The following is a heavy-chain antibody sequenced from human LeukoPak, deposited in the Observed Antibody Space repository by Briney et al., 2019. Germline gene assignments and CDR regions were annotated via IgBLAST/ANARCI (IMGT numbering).Heavy chain of an antibody. Sequence: PSETLSLTCAVYGGSFSGYYWSWIRQPPGKGLEWIGEINHRGSTNYNPSLKSRVTISVDTSKNHFSLKLNSVTAADTAVYYCARDHLANLASRLFDPWGQGTLVTVSS. D-gene: IGHD3-3*01. CDR2: INHRGST. V-gene: IGHV4-34*01. CDR3: ARDHLANLASRLFDP. CDR1: GGSFSGYY. J-gene: IGHJ5*02.